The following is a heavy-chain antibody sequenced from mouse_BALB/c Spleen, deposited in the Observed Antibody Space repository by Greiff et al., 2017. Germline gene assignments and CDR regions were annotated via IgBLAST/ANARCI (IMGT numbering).Heavy chain of an antibody. V-gene: IGHV1-7*01. Sequence: QVQLQQSGAELAKPGASVKMSCKASGYTFTSYWMHWVKQRPGQGLEWIGYINPSTGYTEYNQKFKDKATLTADKSSSTAYMQLSSLTSEDSAVYYCAREYRSYDAMDYWGQGTSVTVSS. D-gene: IGHD2-14*01. CDR3: AREYRSYDAMDY. CDR2: INPSTGYT. J-gene: IGHJ4*01. CDR1: GYTFTSYW.